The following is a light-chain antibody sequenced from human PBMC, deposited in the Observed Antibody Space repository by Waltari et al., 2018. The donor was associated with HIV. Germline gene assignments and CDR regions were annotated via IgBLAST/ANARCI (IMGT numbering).Light chain of an antibody. Sequence: QSVLTQPPSASETPGQRVTISCSGSSSNIGSNYVYWYQHLPGMAPKLLIYRNNQRPSGVPDRFSGSKSGTSASLAISGLRSEDEADYYCAAWGDSLTSFVFGTGTKVTVL. V-gene: IGLV1-47*01. CDR1: SSNIGSNY. CDR2: RNN. CDR3: AAWGDSLTSFV. J-gene: IGLJ1*01.